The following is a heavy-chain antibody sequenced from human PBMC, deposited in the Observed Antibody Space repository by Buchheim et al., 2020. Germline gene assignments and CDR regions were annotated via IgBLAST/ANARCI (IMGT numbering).Heavy chain of an antibody. D-gene: IGHD4-23*01. CDR3: ARGSYGGKKTHFDY. CDR1: GGSISSYY. V-gene: IGHV4-59*01. CDR2: IYYSGST. Sequence: QVQLQESGPGLVKPSETLSLTCTVSGGSISSYYWSWIRQPPGKGLEWIGYIYYSGSTNYNPSLKSRVTISVDTSKNQFSLKLSSVTAADTAVYYCARGSYGGKKTHFDYWGQGTL. J-gene: IGHJ4*02.